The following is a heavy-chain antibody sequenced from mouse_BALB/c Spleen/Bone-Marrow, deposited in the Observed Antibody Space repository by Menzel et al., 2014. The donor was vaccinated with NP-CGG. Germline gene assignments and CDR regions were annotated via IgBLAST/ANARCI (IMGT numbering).Heavy chain of an antibody. CDR2: IYPGDGDT. CDR1: GYAFSVYW. CDR3: ARGEISVGY. J-gene: IGHJ2*01. Sequence: QVQLQQSGAELVRPESSVKISCKASGYAFSVYWMNWVKQRPGQGLEWIGQIYPGDGDTNYNGKFKGRATLTADKSSNTAYMQLSSLTSEDSAVYFRARGEISVGYWGQGTTLTVSS. V-gene: IGHV1-80*01.